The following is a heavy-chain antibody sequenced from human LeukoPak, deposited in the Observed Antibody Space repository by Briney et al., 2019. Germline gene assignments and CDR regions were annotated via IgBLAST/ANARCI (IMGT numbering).Heavy chain of an antibody. CDR1: GLIFDDFG. V-gene: IGHV3-20*04. J-gene: IGHJ3*02. CDR2: INWNGDST. CDR3: ARGWVGELSDI. D-gene: IGHD3-10*01. Sequence: PGGSLRLSCEASGLIFDDFGMSWVRQAPGKGPEWVAGINWNGDSTDYVDSVKGRFTTSRDNAKKSLYLQMNSLRAEDTAFYYCARGWVGELSDIWGQGTMVTVSS.